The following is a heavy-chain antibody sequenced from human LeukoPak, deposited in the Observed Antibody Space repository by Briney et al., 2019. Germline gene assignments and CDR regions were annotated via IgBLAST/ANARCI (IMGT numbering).Heavy chain of an antibody. CDR3: ARGSPSPIVGATSRFDY. J-gene: IGHJ4*02. D-gene: IGHD1-26*01. V-gene: IGHV4-39*07. Sequence: SETLSLTCTVSGGSISSSSYYWGWIRQPPGKGLEWIGSIYYSGSTYYNPSLKSRVTISVDTSKNQFSLKLSSVTAADTAVYYCARGSPSPIVGATSRFDYWGQGTLVTVSS. CDR2: IYYSGST. CDR1: GGSISSSSYY.